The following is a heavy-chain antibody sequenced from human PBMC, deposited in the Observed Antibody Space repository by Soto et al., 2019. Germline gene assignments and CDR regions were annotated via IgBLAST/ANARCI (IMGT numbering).Heavy chain of an antibody. CDR3: ARQGTWYYGMDV. CDR2: IYYSGST. V-gene: IGHV4-39*01. Sequence: SETLSLTCTVSGGSISSSSYYWGWIRQPPGKGLEWIGSIYYSGSTYYNPSLKSRVTISVDTSKNQFSLKLSSVTAADTAVYYCARQGTWYYGMDVWGQGTTVTVSS. J-gene: IGHJ6*02. D-gene: IGHD3-10*01. CDR1: GGSISSSSYY.